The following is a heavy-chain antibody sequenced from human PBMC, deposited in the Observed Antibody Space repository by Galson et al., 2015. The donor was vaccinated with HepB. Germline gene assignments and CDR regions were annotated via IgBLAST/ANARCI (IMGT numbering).Heavy chain of an antibody. CDR1: GFTFSTYS. Sequence: SLRLSCAASGFTFSTYSMDWVRQAPGKGLEWVSSISSSSSYIYYADSVKGRFTISRDNAKNSLYLQMNSLRAEDTAVYYCARDLRRPRDTCIQLWVLYGVDVWGQGTTVTVSS. V-gene: IGHV3-21*01. D-gene: IGHD5-18*01. J-gene: IGHJ6*02. CDR2: ISSSSSYI. CDR3: ARDLRRPRDTCIQLWVLYGVDV.